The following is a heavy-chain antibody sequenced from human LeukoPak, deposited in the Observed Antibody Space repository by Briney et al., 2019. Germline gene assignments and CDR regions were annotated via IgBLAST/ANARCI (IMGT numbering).Heavy chain of an antibody. CDR3: ARAPTPYFTYYMDV. J-gene: IGHJ6*03. CDR1: GFSFSGFG. D-gene: IGHD2-21*01. V-gene: IGHV3-48*02. Sequence: GGSLRLSCAASGFSFSGFGMNWVRQAPGKGLEWISYIGSSGSAGGNIYYAVSVKGRFTVSRDNAKDSLFLQMNSLRDADTAVYYSARAPTPYFTYYMDVWGKGTTVTVSS. CDR2: IGSSGSAGGNI.